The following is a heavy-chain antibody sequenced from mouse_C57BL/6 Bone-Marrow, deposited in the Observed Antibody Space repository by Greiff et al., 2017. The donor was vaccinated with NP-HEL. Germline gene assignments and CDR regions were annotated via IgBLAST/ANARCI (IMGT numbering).Heavy chain of an antibody. CDR2: IRNKANGYTT. D-gene: IGHD2-3*01. CDR1: GFTFTDYY. Sequence: EVKLMESGGGLVQPGGSLSLSCAASGFTFTDYYMSWVRQPTGKALEWLGFIRNKANGYTTEYSASVKGRFTISRDNSQSILYLQMNALRAEDSATYYCARLDYDGYPWFAYWGQGTLVTVSA. CDR3: ARLDYDGYPWFAY. V-gene: IGHV7-3*01. J-gene: IGHJ3*01.